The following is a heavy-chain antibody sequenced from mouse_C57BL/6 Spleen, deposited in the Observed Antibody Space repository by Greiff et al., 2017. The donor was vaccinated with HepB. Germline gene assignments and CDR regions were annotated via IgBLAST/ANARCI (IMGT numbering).Heavy chain of an antibody. CDR3: RGGIYYYDYAMDY. D-gene: IGHD1-1*01. CDR2: IRNKANNHAT. V-gene: IGHV6-6*01. J-gene: IGHJ4*01. CDR1: GFTFSDAW. Sequence: EVQVVESGGGLVQPGGSMKLSCAASGFTFSDAWMDWVRQSPEKGLEWVAEIRNKANNHATYYAESVKGRFTISRDDSKSSVYLQMNSLRAEDTGMYYCRGGIYYYDYAMDYWGQGTSVTVSS.